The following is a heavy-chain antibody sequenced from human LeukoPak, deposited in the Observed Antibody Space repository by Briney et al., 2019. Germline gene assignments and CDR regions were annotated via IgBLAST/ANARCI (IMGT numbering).Heavy chain of an antibody. CDR1: GYIFITYG. Sequence: ASVKVSCKASGYIFITYGISWVRQAPGQGLEWMGWISPYNDNTKYAQKLQGRVTMTTDTSTSTAYMELRSLRSDDTAMYYCSREGEGEDGTGHHNWYFDLWGRGTLVTVSS. CDR2: ISPYNDNT. V-gene: IGHV1-18*01. D-gene: IGHD2-8*02. J-gene: IGHJ2*01. CDR3: SREGEGEDGTGHHNWYFDL.